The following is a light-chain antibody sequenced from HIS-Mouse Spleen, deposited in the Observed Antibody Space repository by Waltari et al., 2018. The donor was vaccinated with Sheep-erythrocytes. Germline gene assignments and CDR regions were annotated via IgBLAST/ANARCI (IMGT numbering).Light chain of an antibody. J-gene: IGKJ5*01. Sequence: VLTQSPATLSLSPGERATLSCRASQSVRSYLAWYQQKPGQAHRLLIYDASNRATGIPARFSGSGSGTDFTLTISSLEPEDFAVYYCQQRSNWPPITFGQGTRLEIK. V-gene: IGKV3-11*01. CDR1: QSVRSY. CDR2: DAS. CDR3: QQRSNWPPIT.